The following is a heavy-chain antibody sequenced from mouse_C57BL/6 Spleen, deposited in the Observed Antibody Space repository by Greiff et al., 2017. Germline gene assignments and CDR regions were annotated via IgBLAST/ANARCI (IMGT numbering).Heavy chain of an antibody. CDR1: GFTFSDYG. Sequence: DVHLVESGGGLVKPGGSLKLSCAASGFTFSDYGMHWVRQAPEKGLEWVAYISSGSSTIYYADTVKGRFTISRDNAKNTLFLQMTSLRSEDTAMYYCASITTVVAYWYFDVWGTGTTVTVSS. D-gene: IGHD1-1*01. CDR3: ASITTVVAYWYFDV. CDR2: ISSGSSTI. J-gene: IGHJ1*03. V-gene: IGHV5-17*01.